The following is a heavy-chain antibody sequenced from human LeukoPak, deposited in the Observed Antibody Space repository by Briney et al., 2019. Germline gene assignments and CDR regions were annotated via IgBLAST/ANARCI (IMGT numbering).Heavy chain of an antibody. CDR2: ISSSGSV. Sequence: PSETLSLTRTVSRGSISGSIRSYYWSWLRQPPGKGLEWIGYISSSGSVNDNPSLRSRVTISVDTSKNQFFLSLSSVSAADTAVYYCARIPLGYSGAYYFDYWGQGTLVTVSP. CDR3: ARIPLGYSGAYYFDY. CDR1: RGSISGSIRSYY. D-gene: IGHD5-12*01. J-gene: IGHJ4*02. V-gene: IGHV4-4*09.